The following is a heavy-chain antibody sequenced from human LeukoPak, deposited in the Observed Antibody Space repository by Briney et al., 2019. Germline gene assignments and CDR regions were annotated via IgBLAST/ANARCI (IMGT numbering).Heavy chain of an antibody. V-gene: IGHV2-5*02. CDR2: IYWDDDK. CDR1: GFSLSTSGVG. Sequence: SGPTLLKPTQTLTLTCTFSGFSLSTSGVGVGWIRQPPGKALEWLAVIYWDDDKRYSPSLESRLTITKDTSKNHVVLTMTNMDLVDTATYYCAHWSTAAAGKDWGQGTLVTVSS. D-gene: IGHD6-13*01. CDR3: AHWSTAAAGKD. J-gene: IGHJ4*02.